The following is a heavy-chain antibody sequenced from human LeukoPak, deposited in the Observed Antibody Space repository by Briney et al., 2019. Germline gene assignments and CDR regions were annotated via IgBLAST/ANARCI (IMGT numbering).Heavy chain of an antibody. CDR3: ARCGGRFGELSIRYFDY. V-gene: IGHV4-61*05. D-gene: IGHD3-10*01. Sequence: SETLSLTCTVSGGSIISGNYYWGWIRQPPGKGLEWIGYIYYSGSTNYNPSLKSRVTISVDTSKNQFSLKLSSVTAADTAVYYCARCGGRFGELSIRYFDYWGQGTLVTVSS. CDR1: GGSIISGNYY. J-gene: IGHJ4*02. CDR2: IYYSGST.